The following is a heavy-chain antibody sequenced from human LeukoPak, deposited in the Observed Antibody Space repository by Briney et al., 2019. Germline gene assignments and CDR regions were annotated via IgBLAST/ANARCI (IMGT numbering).Heavy chain of an antibody. CDR1: GFTFSNYW. CDR2: IKQDGSEK. V-gene: IGHV3-7*01. D-gene: IGHD2-15*01. J-gene: IGHJ3*02. CDR3: ATLRTPEAAFDI. Sequence: GGSLRLFCAASGFTFSNYWMSWVRRAPGKGVEWGSNIKQDGSEKYYADSLKGRFTISRDNAKNSLYLHMNSLRAEDTAVYYCATLRTPEAAFDIWGQGIMVTVSS.